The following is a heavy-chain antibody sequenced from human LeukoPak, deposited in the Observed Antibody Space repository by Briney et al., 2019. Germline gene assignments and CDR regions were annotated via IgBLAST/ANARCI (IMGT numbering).Heavy chain of an antibody. CDR3: ARGAYSSSFYYYYMDV. V-gene: IGHV1-8*01. CDR1: GYTFTSYD. J-gene: IGHJ6*03. D-gene: IGHD6-13*01. CDR2: MNPNSGNT. Sequence: ASVKVSCKASGYTFTSYDINWVRQATAQGLEWMGWMNPNSGNTGYAQKFQGRVTMTRNTSISTAYMELSSLRSEDTAVYYCARGAYSSSFYYYYMDVWGKGTTVTVSS.